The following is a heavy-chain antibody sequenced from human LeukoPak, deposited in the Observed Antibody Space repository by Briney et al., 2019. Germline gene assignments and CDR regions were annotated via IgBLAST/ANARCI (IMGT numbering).Heavy chain of an antibody. V-gene: IGHV3-30-3*01. CDR2: ISYDGSNK. CDR1: GFTFSSYA. D-gene: IGHD4-17*01. CDR3: ARGHDYGDSEPYYFDY. Sequence: GGSLRLSCAASGFTFSSYAMHWVRQAPGRGLEWVAVISYDGSNKYYADSVKGRFTISRDNSKNTLYLQMNSLRAEDTAVYYCARGHDYGDSEPYYFDYWGQGALVTVSS. J-gene: IGHJ4*02.